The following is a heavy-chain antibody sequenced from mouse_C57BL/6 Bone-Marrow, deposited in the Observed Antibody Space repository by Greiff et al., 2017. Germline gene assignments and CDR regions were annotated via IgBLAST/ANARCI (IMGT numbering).Heavy chain of an antibody. Sequence: QVQLQQPGAELVMPGASVKLSYKASGYTFTSYWMHWVKQRPGQGLEWIGEIDPSDSYTNYNQKFKGKSTLTVDKSSSTAYMQLSSLTSEDSAVYYCARTLVADYFDYWGQGTTLTVSS. J-gene: IGHJ2*01. CDR1: GYTFTSYW. D-gene: IGHD1-1*01. CDR2: IDPSDSYT. CDR3: ARTLVADYFDY. V-gene: IGHV1-69*01.